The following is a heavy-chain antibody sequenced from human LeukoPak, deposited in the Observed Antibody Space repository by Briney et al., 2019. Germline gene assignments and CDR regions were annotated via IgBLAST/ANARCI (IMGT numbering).Heavy chain of an antibody. V-gene: IGHV1-2*02. D-gene: IGHD6-19*01. CDR1: GYTFIDDY. CDR2: INPNSGGT. CDR3: ARDRSSGWYSWFDP. Sequence: ASVKVSCKASGYTFIDDYIYWVRQAPGQGLEWMGWINPNSGGTKYAQKFQGRVTMTRDTSISTAYMDLSKLRSDDTAVYHCARDRSSGWYSWFDPWGQGTLVTVSS. J-gene: IGHJ5*02.